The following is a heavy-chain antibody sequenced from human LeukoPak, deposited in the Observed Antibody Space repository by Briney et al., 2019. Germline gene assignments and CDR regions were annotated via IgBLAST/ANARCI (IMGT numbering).Heavy chain of an antibody. CDR3: ARDYDYVWGSPGSAFDI. CDR2: ISAYNGNT. CDR1: GYTFTSYG. Sequence: GASVKVSCKASGYTFTSYGISWVRQAPGQGLEWMGWISAYNGNTNYAQELQGRVTMTTDTSTSTAYMELRSLRSDDTAVYYCARDYDYVWGSPGSAFDIWGQGTMVTVSS. D-gene: IGHD3-16*01. V-gene: IGHV1-18*01. J-gene: IGHJ3*02.